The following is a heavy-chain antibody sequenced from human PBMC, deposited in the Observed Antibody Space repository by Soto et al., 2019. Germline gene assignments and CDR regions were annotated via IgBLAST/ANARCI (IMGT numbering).Heavy chain of an antibody. D-gene: IGHD4-17*01. CDR2: LHRNGKNT. J-gene: IGHJ5*01. V-gene: IGHV3-20*04. Sequence: EVQLVESGGGVVRPGGSLRLACAASGFSVDEYGMSWVRQVPGKGLEWVSGLHRNGKNTSYADSVRGRFAISRDDAKNSLYLQMDSLRAEDTAVYYCARDHRWGYQYGDYGDSRGQGTLVTVSS. CDR3: ARDHRWGYQYGDYGDS. CDR1: GFSVDEYG.